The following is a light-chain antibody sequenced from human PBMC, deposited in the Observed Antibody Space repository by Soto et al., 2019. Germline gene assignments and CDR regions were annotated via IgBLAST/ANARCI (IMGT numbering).Light chain of an antibody. J-gene: IGLJ1*01. CDR3: SSYTSSSTLDV. CDR1: NSDVNY. V-gene: IGLV2-14*01. CDR2: EVI. Sequence: QSALTQPASVSGAPGQSITISCTGTNSDVNYVSWHQQHPGKAPKLMIYEVINRSSGVSTRFSGSKSGNTASLTISGLQAEDEADYYCSSYTSSSTLDVFGTGTKVTVL.